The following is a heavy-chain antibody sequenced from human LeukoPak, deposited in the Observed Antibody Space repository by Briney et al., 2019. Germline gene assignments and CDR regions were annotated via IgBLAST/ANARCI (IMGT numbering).Heavy chain of an antibody. CDR1: GGTFSSYA. CDR3: ARDPQRYYDSSGYYYYYYGMDV. V-gene: IGHV1-69*04. CDR2: IIPILGIA. D-gene: IGHD3-22*01. J-gene: IGHJ6*02. Sequence: SVKVFCKASGGTFSSYAISWVRQAPGQRLEWMGTIIPILGIANYAQKFQGRVTITADKSTSTAYMELSSLRSEDTAVYYCARDPQRYYDSSGYYYYYYGMDVWGQGTTVTVSS.